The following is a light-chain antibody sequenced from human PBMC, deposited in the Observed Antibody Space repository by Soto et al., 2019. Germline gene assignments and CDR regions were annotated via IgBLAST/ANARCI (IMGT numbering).Light chain of an antibody. CDR3: QQYNLYSYT. V-gene: IGKV1-5*01. CDR1: QSISSW. J-gene: IGKJ5*01. Sequence: DIQMTQSPSTLSASVGDRVTITCRASQSISSWLAWYQQKPGKAPKLLIYDASSLESGVPSRFSGSGSGTEFTLTINSLQSDDFATYYCQQYNLYSYTFGQGTRLEIK. CDR2: DAS.